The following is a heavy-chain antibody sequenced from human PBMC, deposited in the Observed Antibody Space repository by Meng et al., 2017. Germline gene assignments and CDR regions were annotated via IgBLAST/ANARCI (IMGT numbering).Heavy chain of an antibody. CDR1: GYSFTSYW. V-gene: IGHV5-51*01. CDR3: ARHRRRDSSSWYGAGYYGMDV. CDR2: IYPGDSDT. D-gene: IGHD6-13*01. Sequence: GGSLRLSCKGSGYSFTSYWIGWVRQMPGKGLEWMGIIYPGDSDTRYSPSFQGQVTISADKSISTAYLQWSSLKASDTAMYYCARHRRRDSSSWYGAGYYGMDVWGQGTTVTVSS. J-gene: IGHJ6*02.